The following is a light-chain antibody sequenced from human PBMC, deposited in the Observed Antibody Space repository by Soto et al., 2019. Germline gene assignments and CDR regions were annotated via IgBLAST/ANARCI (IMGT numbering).Light chain of an antibody. CDR1: QSVSSSY. CDR2: GAS. V-gene: IGKV3-20*01. CDR3: QQTYSNLWT. Sequence: IVLTQSPGPLSLSPGERSTLSCMASQSVSSSYLAWYQQKPGQAPRLLIYGASSRATGIPDRFSGSGSGTDFTLTINNLQREDFADYFCQQTYSNLWTFGQGTKVDIK. J-gene: IGKJ1*01.